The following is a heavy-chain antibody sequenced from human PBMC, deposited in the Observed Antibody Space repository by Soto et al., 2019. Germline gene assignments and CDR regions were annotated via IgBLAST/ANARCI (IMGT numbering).Heavy chain of an antibody. V-gene: IGHV3-30-3*01. CDR2: ISYDGSNK. Sequence: QVQLVESGGGVVQPGRSLRLSCAASGFTFSSYAMHWVRQAPGKGLEWVAVISYDGSNKYYADSVKGRFTISRDNXKXXLYLQMNSRRAEDTAVYYCARPLWRNDYNWGYFDLWGRGTLVTVSS. J-gene: IGHJ2*01. CDR3: ARPLWRNDYNWGYFDL. D-gene: IGHD4-4*01. CDR1: GFTFSSYA.